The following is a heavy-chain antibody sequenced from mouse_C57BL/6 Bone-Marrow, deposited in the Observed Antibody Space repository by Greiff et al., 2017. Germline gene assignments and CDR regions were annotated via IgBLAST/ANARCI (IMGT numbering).Heavy chain of an antibody. CDR2: INPNNGGT. V-gene: IGHV1-26*01. D-gene: IGHD3-2*02. Sequence: VQLQQSGPELVKPGASVKISCKASGYTFTDYYMNWVKQSRGKSLEWIGDINPNNGGTSYNQKFKGKATLTVDKSSSTAYMELRSLTAEDSAVYYCAAAQALFAYWGQGTLVTVSA. CDR3: AAAQALFAY. CDR1: GYTFTDYY. J-gene: IGHJ3*01.